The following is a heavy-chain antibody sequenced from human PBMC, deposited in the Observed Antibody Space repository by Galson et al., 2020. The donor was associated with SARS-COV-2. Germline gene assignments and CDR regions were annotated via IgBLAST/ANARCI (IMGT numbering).Heavy chain of an antibody. Sequence: SVKVSCKASGGTFSSYAISWVRQAPGQGLEWMGGIIPIFGTANYAQKFQGRVTITADESTSTAYMELSSLRSEDTAVYYCARVRWAPDNWNLGGYYYYYMDVWGKGTTVTVSS. D-gene: IGHD1-20*01. CDR1: GGTFSSYA. CDR2: IIPIFGTA. V-gene: IGHV1-69*13. J-gene: IGHJ6*03. CDR3: ARVRWAPDNWNLGGYYYYYMDV.